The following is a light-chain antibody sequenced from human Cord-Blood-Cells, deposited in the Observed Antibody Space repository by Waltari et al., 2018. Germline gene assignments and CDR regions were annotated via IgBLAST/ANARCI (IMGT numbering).Light chain of an antibody. CDR2: AAS. J-gene: IGKJ3*01. CDR3: QKYNSAPFT. V-gene: IGKV1-27*01. CDR1: QGISNY. Sequence: DIQMTQSPSSLSASVGARVTITCRASQGISNYLAWYQQKPGKVPKLLSYAASTLQSGVPSRCSGMGSGTDFTRTISSLQPEDVATYYCQKYNSAPFTFGPGTKVDIK.